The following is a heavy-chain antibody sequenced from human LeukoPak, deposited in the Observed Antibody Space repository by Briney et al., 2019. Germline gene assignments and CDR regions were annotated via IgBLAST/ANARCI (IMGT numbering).Heavy chain of an antibody. CDR1: GGSFSGYY. J-gene: IGHJ5*02. CDR2: INHSGST. Sequence: PSETLSLTCAVYGGSFSGYYWSWIRQPPGKGLEWIGEINHSGSTNYNPSLKSRVTISVDTSKNQFSLKLSSVTAADTAVYYCAGSGRITMIVVVRWFDPWGQGTLVTVSS. V-gene: IGHV4-34*01. CDR3: AGSGRITMIVVVRWFDP. D-gene: IGHD3-22*01.